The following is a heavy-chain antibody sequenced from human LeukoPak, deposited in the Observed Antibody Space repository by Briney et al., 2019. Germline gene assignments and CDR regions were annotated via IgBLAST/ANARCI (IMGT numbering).Heavy chain of an antibody. D-gene: IGHD6-13*01. CDR1: GGSISSHY. V-gene: IGHV4-59*11. Sequence: SETLSLTCTVSGGSISSHYWSWIRQPPGKGLEWIGYIYYSGSTNYNPSLKSRVTISVDTSKNQFSLKLSSVTAADTAVYYCAREAAGGGPFDYWGQGTLVTVSS. CDR2: IYYSGST. J-gene: IGHJ4*02. CDR3: AREAAGGGPFDY.